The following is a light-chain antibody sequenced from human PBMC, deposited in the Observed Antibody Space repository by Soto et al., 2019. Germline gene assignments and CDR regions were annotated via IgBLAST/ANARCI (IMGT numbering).Light chain of an antibody. Sequence: DIQMTQSPSTLSAYVGERVTITCRASQSIRPWLAWYQKKPGKAPNLLIYRASNLQTGVPSRFSGSGSGTEFTLTSNSLQPDDFATYYCQQSRWRPYTFGQGTKLEIE. CDR2: RAS. CDR3: QQSRWRPYT. J-gene: IGKJ2*01. CDR1: QSIRPW. V-gene: IGKV1-5*03.